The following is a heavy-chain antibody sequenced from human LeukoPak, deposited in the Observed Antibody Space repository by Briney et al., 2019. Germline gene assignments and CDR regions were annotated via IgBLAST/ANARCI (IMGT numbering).Heavy chain of an antibody. CDR3: ARAPGSVIRAAAAGTDEGTWFDP. Sequence: SETLSLTCAVYGGSFSGYYWSWIRQPPGKGLEWIGEINHSGSTNYNPSLKSRVTISVDTSKNQFSLKLSSVTAADTAVYYCARAPGSVIRAAAAGTDEGTWFDPWGQGTLVPVSS. J-gene: IGHJ5*02. CDR1: GGSFSGYY. CDR2: INHSGST. V-gene: IGHV4-34*01. D-gene: IGHD6-13*01.